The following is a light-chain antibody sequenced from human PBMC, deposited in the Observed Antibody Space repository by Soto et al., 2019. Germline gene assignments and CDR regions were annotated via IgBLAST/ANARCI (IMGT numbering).Light chain of an antibody. V-gene: IGKV3-11*01. CDR1: QSVDSY. J-gene: IGKJ4*01. CDR2: DVS. Sequence: EIVLTQSPATLSLSPGERATLSCRASQSVDSYLTWYHQKPGQAPRLLISDVSKRATGIPVRFSGSGSGTDFTLPISSLEPEDVAIYYCQQRRNWPLTFGGGTKVEIK. CDR3: QQRRNWPLT.